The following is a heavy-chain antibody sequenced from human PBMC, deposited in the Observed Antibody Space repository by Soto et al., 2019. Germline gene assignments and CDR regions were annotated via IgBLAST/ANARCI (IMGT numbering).Heavy chain of an antibody. CDR2: INPDNGGT. CDR3: AREVGKVGYSSSSCDY. J-gene: IGHJ4*02. CDR1: GERFTTYG. Sequence: QVQLVQSGAEVKNPGASVTVSCKASGERFTTYGISWVRQAPGQGLEWMGWINPDNGGTSYAQKFQGRVTMTTDTSINTAYMELSRLRSDDTAVYYCAREVGKVGYSSSSCDYWGQGSLVTVST. V-gene: IGHV1-2*02. D-gene: IGHD6-6*01.